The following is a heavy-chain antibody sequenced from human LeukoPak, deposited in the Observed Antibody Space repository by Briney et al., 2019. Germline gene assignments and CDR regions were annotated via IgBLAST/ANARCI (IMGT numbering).Heavy chain of an antibody. J-gene: IGHJ4*02. D-gene: IGHD6-13*01. CDR3: ARDPSSKAAAGRGDY. Sequence: GRSLRLSCVTSGFTFGNFGMYWVRQPPDKGLEWVAVIWYDGSNDDYADSVKGRFTISRDNSKSTLYLQMNSLRAEDAAVYYCARDPSSKAAAGRGDYWGRGTLVTVSS. CDR2: IWYDGSND. CDR1: GFTFGNFG. V-gene: IGHV3-33*01.